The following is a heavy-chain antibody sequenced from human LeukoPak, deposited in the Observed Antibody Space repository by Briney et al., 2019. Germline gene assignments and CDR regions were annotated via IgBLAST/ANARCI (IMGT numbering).Heavy chain of an antibody. CDR2: LYYSGST. CDR3: AREKAVVPSAPYSMDV. Sequence: PAEPLSLTCTVSGSSISSYLWSLLREPPGGRLGWVGILYYSGSTNYDPSLKSRFTISVDTSKNQFSLKLSSVTAAVTAVYYCAREKAVVPSAPYSMDVWRQGTTVTVSS. D-gene: IGHD2-2*01. CDR1: GSSISSYL. V-gene: IGHV4-59*12. J-gene: IGHJ6*02.